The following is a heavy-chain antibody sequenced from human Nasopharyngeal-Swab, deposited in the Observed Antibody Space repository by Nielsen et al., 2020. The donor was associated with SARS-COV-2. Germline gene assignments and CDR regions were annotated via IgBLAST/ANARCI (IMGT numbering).Heavy chain of an antibody. CDR3: TTDLRPATASYYFDY. Sequence: GESLKISCAASGFTFSNAWMSWVRQAPGKGLEWVGRIKSKTDGGTTDYAAPMKGRFTISRDDSKNTLYLQMNSLKTEDTAVYYCTTDLRPATASYYFDYWGQGTLVTVSS. D-gene: IGHD2-21*02. CDR1: GFTFSNAW. CDR2: IKSKTDGGTT. V-gene: IGHV3-15*01. J-gene: IGHJ4*02.